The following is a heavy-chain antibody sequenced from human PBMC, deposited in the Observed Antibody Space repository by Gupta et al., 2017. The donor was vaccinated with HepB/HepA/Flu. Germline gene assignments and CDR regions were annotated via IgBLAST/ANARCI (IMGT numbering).Heavy chain of an antibody. D-gene: IGHD1-7*01. CDR2: VHPGSGVT. CDR1: GYTFSKYY. CDR3: ATIEGRRGTT. V-gene: IGHV1-2*02. Sequence: QVQLVQSGAEVKKPGASVKISCKTSGYTFSKYYIHWVRQAPEQGLQWVGFVHPGSGVTKIAAKFQGRVIMTSDTSITTGYMELTRLKSDDTAIYSCATIEGRRGTTWGQGTLITVSS. J-gene: IGHJ4*02.